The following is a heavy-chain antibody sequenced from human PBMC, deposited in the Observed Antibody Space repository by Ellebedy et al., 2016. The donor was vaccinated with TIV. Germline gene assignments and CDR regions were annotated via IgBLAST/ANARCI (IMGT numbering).Heavy chain of an antibody. J-gene: IGHJ4*02. CDR1: GYTFTGYY. CDR3: AASGTTGTTLDY. D-gene: IGHD1-1*01. V-gene: IGHV1-2*04. CDR2: INPNSGGT. Sequence: ASVKVSCKASGYTFTGYYMHWVRQAPGQGLEWMGWINPNSGGTNYAQKFQGWVTMTRDTSISTAYMELSRLRSDDTAVYYCAASGTTGTTLDYWGQGTLVTVSS.